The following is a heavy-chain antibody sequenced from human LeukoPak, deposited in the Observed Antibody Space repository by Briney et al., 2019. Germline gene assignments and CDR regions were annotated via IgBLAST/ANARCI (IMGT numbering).Heavy chain of an antibody. V-gene: IGHV3-64D*06. CDR1: RFTFSNFN. CDR2: ITSDGSSI. D-gene: IGHD3-10*01. Sequence: GGSLRLSCTASRFTFSNFNRHWVRQAPGKGLQFVSGITSDGSSIDYADSVRGRFTISRDNSKSTLYLRMSSLRVEDTALYYCVSGLYGLGWDHWPPRPLVIVSS. CDR3: VSGLYGLGWDH. J-gene: IGHJ4*02.